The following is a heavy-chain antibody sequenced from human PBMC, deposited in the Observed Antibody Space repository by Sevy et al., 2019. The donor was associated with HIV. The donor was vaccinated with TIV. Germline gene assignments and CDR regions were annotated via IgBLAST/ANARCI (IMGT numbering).Heavy chain of an antibody. D-gene: IGHD3-10*01. CDR2: IWYDGSSK. V-gene: IGHV3-33*01. J-gene: IGHJ4*02. Sequence: GGSLRLSCAASGFTFSSYGMHWVRQAPGKGLEWVALIWYDGSSKYYADSVKGRFTISRDNSKNTLYLQMYSLRAEDTAVYYCASGAYYYASRTENFDYWGQGTLVTVSS. CDR1: GFTFSSYG. CDR3: ASGAYYYASRTENFDY.